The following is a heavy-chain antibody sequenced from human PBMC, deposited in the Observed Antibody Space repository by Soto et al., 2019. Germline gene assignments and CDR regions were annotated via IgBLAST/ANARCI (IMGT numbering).Heavy chain of an antibody. J-gene: IGHJ4*02. CDR3: TRASSLDFDF. CDR2: IIPKFGTT. Sequence: SVKVSCKASGDTFSSYGISWVRQAPGQGLEFMGGIIPKFGTTNYAQKFRGRVTITADESKSIAYLQMNSLRTEDTALYYCTRASSLDFDFWGQGTLVTVSS. V-gene: IGHV1-69*13. CDR1: GDTFSSYG. D-gene: IGHD3-16*01.